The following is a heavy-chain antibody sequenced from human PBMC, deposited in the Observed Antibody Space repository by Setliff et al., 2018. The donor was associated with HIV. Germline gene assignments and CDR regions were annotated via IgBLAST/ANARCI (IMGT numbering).Heavy chain of an antibody. CDR1: GFTFSNYW. V-gene: IGHV3-7*03. Sequence: GGSLRLSCAASGFTFSNYWMDWVRQAPGKGLEWVATIKQDGSEIYYMDSVKGRFTISRGNARTSLYLEMSSLRDEDTAVYLCANLWELGAWGQGTLVTVSS. J-gene: IGHJ5*02. D-gene: IGHD3-16*01. CDR2: IKQDGSEI. CDR3: ANLWELGA.